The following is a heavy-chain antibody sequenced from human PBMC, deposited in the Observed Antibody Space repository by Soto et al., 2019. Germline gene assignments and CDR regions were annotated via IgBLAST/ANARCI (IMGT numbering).Heavy chain of an antibody. CDR2: IYYSGST. CDR1: GGSISSGDYY. D-gene: IGHD3-16*01. CDR3: ARISYAFTVYDY. Sequence: QVQLQESGPGLVKPSQTLSLTCTVSGGSISSGDYYWSWIRQPPGKGLEWIAYIYYSGSTYYNPSFTSRVTTLLDPFNYQFSLKLISVNATDTAVYYCARISYAFTVYDYWGQGTLVTVSS. J-gene: IGHJ4*02. V-gene: IGHV4-30-4*01.